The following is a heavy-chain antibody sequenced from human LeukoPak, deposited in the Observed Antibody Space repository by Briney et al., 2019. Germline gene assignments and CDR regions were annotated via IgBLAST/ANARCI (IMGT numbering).Heavy chain of an antibody. J-gene: IGHJ4*02. CDR1: GFTFITYW. Sequence: GGSLRLSCAASGFTFITYWMSWVRQAPGKGLEWVANINEDGGEEYYVDSVKGRFTISRDNARNSLYLQMNSLRAEGTAVYYCARDPDIGTTDYWGQGTLVTVSS. D-gene: IGHD1-7*01. CDR3: ARDPDIGTTDY. CDR2: INEDGGEE. V-gene: IGHV3-7*01.